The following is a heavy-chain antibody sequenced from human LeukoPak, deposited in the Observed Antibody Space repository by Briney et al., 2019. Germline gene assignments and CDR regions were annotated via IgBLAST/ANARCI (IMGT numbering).Heavy chain of an antibody. Sequence: PGESLRLSCAASGFTFSSYAMSWVRQAPGKGLEWVSAISGSGGSTYYADSVKVRFTISRDNSKNTLYLQMNSLRAEDTAVYYCAKLWRSGYYYFDYWGQGTLVTVSS. CDR2: ISGSGGST. V-gene: IGHV3-23*01. J-gene: IGHJ4*02. CDR3: AKLWRSGYYYFDY. D-gene: IGHD3-22*01. CDR1: GFTFSSYA.